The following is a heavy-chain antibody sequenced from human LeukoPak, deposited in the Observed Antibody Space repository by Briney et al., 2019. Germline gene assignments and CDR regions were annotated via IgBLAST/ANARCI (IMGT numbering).Heavy chain of an antibody. CDR1: IGSFSGYY. J-gene: IGHJ4*02. Sequence: SETLSLTCAVYIGSFSGYYWTWIRQPPGKGLEWIGEIDHTGSFNYNPSLKSRLTISVDTSKNQFSLKVGSVTAADTAVYYCARGGGCSGGSCYSGSLDYWGQGTLVTVSS. V-gene: IGHV4-34*01. CDR2: IDHTGSF. D-gene: IGHD2-15*01. CDR3: ARGGGCSGGSCYSGSLDY.